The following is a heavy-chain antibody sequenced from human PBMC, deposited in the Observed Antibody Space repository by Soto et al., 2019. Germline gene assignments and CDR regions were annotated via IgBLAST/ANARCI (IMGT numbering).Heavy chain of an antibody. CDR1: GFTFSNAW. V-gene: IGHV3-15*07. CDR3: TTDLETMNDYPRTGYYGMDV. CDR2: IKSKTDGGTT. D-gene: IGHD4-17*01. J-gene: IGHJ6*02. Sequence: EVQLVESGGGLVKPGGSLRLSCAASGFTFSNAWMNWVRQAPGKGLEWVGRIKSKTDGGTTDYAAPVKGRFTISREDSKNTLYLQMNSLKTEDTAVYYCTTDLETMNDYPRTGYYGMDVWGQGTTVTVSS.